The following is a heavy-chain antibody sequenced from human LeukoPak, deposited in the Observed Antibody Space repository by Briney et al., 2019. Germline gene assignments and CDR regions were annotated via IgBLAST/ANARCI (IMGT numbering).Heavy chain of an antibody. CDR3: ARGRTYYDPLYYYYMDV. J-gene: IGHJ6*03. D-gene: IGHD3-3*01. Sequence: SETLSLTCTVSGGSISSYYWSWIRQPPGEGLEWIGYIYHSGSTNYNPSLKSRVTISVDTSKNQFSLKLSSVTAADTAVYYCARGRTYYDPLYYYYMDVWGKGTTVTVSS. CDR1: GGSISSYY. V-gene: IGHV4-59*01. CDR2: IYHSGST.